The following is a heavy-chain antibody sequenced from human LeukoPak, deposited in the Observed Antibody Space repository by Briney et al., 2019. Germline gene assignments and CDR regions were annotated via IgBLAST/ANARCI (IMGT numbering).Heavy chain of an antibody. D-gene: IGHD2-21*02. V-gene: IGHV1-3*01. CDR3: ARVVSGTIDY. CDR2: INAGNGNT. J-gene: IGHJ4*02. Sequence: GSSVKVSCKASGGTFSSYAISWVRQAPGQGLEWMGWINAGNGNTKYSQKFQGRVTITRDTSASTAYMELSSLRSEDTALYYCARVVSGTIDYWGQGTLVTVSS. CDR1: GGTFSSYA.